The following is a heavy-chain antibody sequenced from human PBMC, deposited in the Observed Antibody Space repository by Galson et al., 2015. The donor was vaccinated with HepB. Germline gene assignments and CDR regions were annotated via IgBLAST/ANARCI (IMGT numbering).Heavy chain of an antibody. CDR1: GDSVSSNSAA. V-gene: IGHV6-1*01. CDR2: TYYRSKWYN. CDR3: ARGVGATGFGY. J-gene: IGHJ4*01. D-gene: IGHD1-26*01. Sequence: CAISGDSVSSNSAAWNWIRQSSSRGLEWLGRTYYRSKWYNEYAVSVKSRLTINPDPSKNQFSLQLNSVTPEDTAFYYCARGVGATGFGYWGQGTLVTVSS.